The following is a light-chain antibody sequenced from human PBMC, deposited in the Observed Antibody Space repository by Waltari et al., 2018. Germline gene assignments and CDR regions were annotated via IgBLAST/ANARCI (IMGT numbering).Light chain of an antibody. Sequence: VLTQSPGTLSLSPGERATRSPRASQSVSSSSLAWYQQKPGQAPSVLSHGTSNRATGIPDRISGSGSETAFTLTIIRLEHDEFAVYYCQQYGSSPWTFGQGTKVEIK. CDR3: QQYGSSPWT. J-gene: IGKJ1*01. CDR1: QSVSSSS. V-gene: IGKV3-20*01. CDR2: GTS.